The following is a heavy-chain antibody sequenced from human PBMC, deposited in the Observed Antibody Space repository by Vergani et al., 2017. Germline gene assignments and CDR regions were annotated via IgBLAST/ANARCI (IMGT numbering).Heavy chain of an antibody. V-gene: IGHV2-70*01. J-gene: IGHJ4*02. CDR3: ARRYDSSGYYDY. CDR2: IEWDDDK. Sequence: QVTLRESGPALVKPTQTLTLTCTFSGFSLSTSGMCVSWIRQPPGKALEWLALIEWDDDKYYTPSLRTRLTISKDTSKNRVVLTMTSMDPVDTATYYCARRYDSSGYYDYWGQGTLVTVSS. D-gene: IGHD3-22*01. CDR1: GFSLSTSGMC.